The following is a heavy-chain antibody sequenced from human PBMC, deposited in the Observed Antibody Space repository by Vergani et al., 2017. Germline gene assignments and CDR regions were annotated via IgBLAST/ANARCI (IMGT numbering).Heavy chain of an antibody. CDR1: GFTFDDYA. Sequence: EVQLVESGGGLVQPGRSLRLSCAASGFTFDDYAMHWVRQAPGKGLEWVSGISWNSGSIGYADSVKGRFTISRDNAKNSLYLQMNSLRAEDTALYYCAKDTHPFVVTAIHYYYGMDVWGQGTTVTVSS. J-gene: IGHJ6*02. CDR3: AKDTHPFVVTAIHYYYGMDV. V-gene: IGHV3-9*01. D-gene: IGHD2-21*02. CDR2: ISWNSGSI.